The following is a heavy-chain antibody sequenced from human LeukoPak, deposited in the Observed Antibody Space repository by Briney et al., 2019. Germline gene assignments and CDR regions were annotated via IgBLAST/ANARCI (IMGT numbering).Heavy chain of an antibody. D-gene: IGHD6-13*01. J-gene: IGHJ3*02. CDR2: IYYSGST. V-gene: IGHV4-39*07. Sequence: SETLSLTCTVSGGSISSSSYYWGWIRQPPGKGLEWIGSIYYSGSTYYNPSLKSRVTISVDTSKNQFSLKLSSVTAADTAVYYCARRPSRRGAFDIWGQGTMVTVSS. CDR3: ARRPSRRGAFDI. CDR1: GGSISSSSYY.